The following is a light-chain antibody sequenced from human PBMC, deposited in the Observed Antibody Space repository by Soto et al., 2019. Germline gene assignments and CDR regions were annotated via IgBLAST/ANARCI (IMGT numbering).Light chain of an antibody. V-gene: IGLV2-11*01. CDR1: SSDVNVYNY. CDR2: DVT. CDR3: CSYAGSYTLVF. J-gene: IGLJ2*01. Sequence: QSALTQPRSVSGSPGQSVTISCSGSSSDVNVYNYVSWYQQHPGKAPKLMIYDVTKRPSGVPDRFSGSKSGNTASLTISGLQAEDEADYYCCSYAGSYTLVFFGGGTQLTVL.